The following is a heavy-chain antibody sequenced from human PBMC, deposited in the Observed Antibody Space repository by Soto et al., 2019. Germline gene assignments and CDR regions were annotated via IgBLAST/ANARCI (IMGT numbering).Heavy chain of an antibody. D-gene: IGHD6-13*01. CDR2: MNPNSGNT. Sequence: RASVKVSCKASGYTFTSYDINWVRQATGQGLEWMGWMNPNSGNTGYAQKFQGRVTMTRNTSISTAYMELSSLRSEDTAVYYCARRMGAAACTWYYYYYGMDVWGQGTTVTV. V-gene: IGHV1-8*01. CDR3: ARRMGAAACTWYYYYYGMDV. J-gene: IGHJ6*02. CDR1: GYTFTSYD.